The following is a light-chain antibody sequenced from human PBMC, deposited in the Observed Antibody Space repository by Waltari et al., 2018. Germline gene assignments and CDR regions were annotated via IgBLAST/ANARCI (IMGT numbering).Light chain of an antibody. J-gene: IGKJ5*01. CDR3: QQFKI. CDR2: DAS. Sequence: AIQLTQSPSSLSASVGDRVTIACRASQGINSALAWYQLKPGKAPKLLIYDASSLESGVPSRFSGSGSGTDFTLTLSSLQPEDFATYYCQQFKIFGQGTRLEIK. CDR1: QGINSA. V-gene: IGKV1-13*02.